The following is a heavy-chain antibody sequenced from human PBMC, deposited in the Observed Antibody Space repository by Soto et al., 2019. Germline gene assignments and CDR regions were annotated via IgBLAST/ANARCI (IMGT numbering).Heavy chain of an antibody. V-gene: IGHV4-59*08. CDR1: GGSISSYY. CDR2: IYYSGST. J-gene: IGHJ4*02. D-gene: IGHD5-12*01. Sequence: PSETLSLTCTVSGGSISSYYWSWIRQPPGKGLEWIGYIYYSGSTNYNPSLKSRVTISVDTSKNQFSLKLSSVTAADTAVYYCAMSGYDLKYYFDYWGQGTLVTVSS. CDR3: AMSGYDLKYYFDY.